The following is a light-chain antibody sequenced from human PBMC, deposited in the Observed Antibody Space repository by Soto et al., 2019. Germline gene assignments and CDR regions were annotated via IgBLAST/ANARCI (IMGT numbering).Light chain of an antibody. J-gene: IGKJ1*01. CDR3: QQRSNWPHTWT. V-gene: IGKV3D-20*02. CDR1: QSVSSSY. Sequence: EILLTQSPGTLSLSPGERATLSCRASQSVSSSYLAWYQQKPGQAPSLLIYGASSRATGIPDRLSGSGSGTDFTLTISRLEPEDFAVYYCQQRSNWPHTWTFGQGTKVDIK. CDR2: GAS.